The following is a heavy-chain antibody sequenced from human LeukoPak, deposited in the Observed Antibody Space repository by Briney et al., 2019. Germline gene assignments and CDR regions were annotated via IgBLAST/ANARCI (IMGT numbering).Heavy chain of an antibody. CDR1: GFTLSSFG. CDR2: IGTTTSTI. D-gene: IGHD2-2*01. CDR3: ARDRGYCRGTTCYAYYFDS. V-gene: IGHV3-48*04. J-gene: IGHJ4*02. Sequence: GGSLRLSCAASGFTLSSFGMNWVRQAPGKGLEWVSYIGTTTSTIYYADSVKGRFTISRDNAKNPLYLQMNSLRAEDTAVYYCARDRGYCRGTTCYAYYFDSWGQGALVTVSS.